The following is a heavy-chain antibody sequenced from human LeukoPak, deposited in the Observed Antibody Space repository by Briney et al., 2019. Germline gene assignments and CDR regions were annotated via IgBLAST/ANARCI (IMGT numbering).Heavy chain of an antibody. V-gene: IGHV3-15*01. Sequence: GGSLRLSCVVSGFTFSNVWMSWVRQAPGKGLEWVGRIKKKTDGGTTDYAAPVKGRFTISRDDSKNTLYLQMNSLKTEDTAVYYCTTEYYYDSSGLFDYWGQGTLVTVSS. J-gene: IGHJ4*02. CDR2: IKKKTDGGTT. CDR1: GFTFSNVW. CDR3: TTEYYYDSSGLFDY. D-gene: IGHD3-22*01.